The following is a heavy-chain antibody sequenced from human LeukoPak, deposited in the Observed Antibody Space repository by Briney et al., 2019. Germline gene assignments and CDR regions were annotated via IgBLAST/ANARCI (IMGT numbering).Heavy chain of an antibody. CDR1: GFTFSSYA. Sequence: GGSLRLSCAASGFTFSSYAMSWVRQAPGKGLEWVSAISGSGGSTYYADSVKGRFTISRDNSKNTLYLRMNSLRAEDTAVYYCAKYQSGLLRGVHFDYWGQGTLVTVSS. CDR3: AKYQSGLLRGVHFDY. D-gene: IGHD2-2*01. CDR2: ISGSGGST. V-gene: IGHV3-23*01. J-gene: IGHJ4*02.